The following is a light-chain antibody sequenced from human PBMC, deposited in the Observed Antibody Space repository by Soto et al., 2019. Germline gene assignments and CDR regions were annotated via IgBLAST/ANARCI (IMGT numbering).Light chain of an antibody. CDR1: SSDVGSYNL. Sequence: QSALTQPASVSGSPGQSITISCTGTSSDVGSYNLVSWYQQHPGKAPKLMIYEGSKRPSGVSNRFSGSKSGNTASLTISGLLAPDDADYYCSSYPGSSTLVLFGEGTKPTVL. J-gene: IGLJ2*01. CDR2: EGS. CDR3: SSYPGSSTLVL. V-gene: IGLV2-23*01.